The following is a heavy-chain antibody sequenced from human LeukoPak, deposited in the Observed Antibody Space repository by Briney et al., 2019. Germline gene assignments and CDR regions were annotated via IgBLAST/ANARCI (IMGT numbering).Heavy chain of an antibody. CDR3: ARGAGLWFGGFYGMDV. CDR1: GYTFTGYY. V-gene: IGHV1-2*02. CDR2: INPNSGGT. D-gene: IGHD3-10*01. Sequence: GASVKVSCKASGYTFTGYYMHWVRQAPGQGLEWMGWINPNSGGTNNAQKFQGRVTMTRDTSISTAYMELSRLRSDDTAVYYCARGAGLWFGGFYGMDVWGQGTRSPSP. J-gene: IGHJ6*02.